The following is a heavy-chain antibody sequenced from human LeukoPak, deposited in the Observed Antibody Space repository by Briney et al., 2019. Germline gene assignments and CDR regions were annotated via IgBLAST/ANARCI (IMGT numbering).Heavy chain of an antibody. Sequence: PGGSLRLSCAASGFTFNSYAMSWVRLAPGKGLEWVSGISGSGGSTYYADSVKGRFIISRDNSKNTLYLQMNSLRAEDTAVYYCAKDRRGLDVFDIWGQGTMVTVSS. CDR2: ISGSGGST. V-gene: IGHV3-23*01. CDR3: AKDRRGLDVFDI. J-gene: IGHJ3*02. D-gene: IGHD3-10*01. CDR1: GFTFNSYA.